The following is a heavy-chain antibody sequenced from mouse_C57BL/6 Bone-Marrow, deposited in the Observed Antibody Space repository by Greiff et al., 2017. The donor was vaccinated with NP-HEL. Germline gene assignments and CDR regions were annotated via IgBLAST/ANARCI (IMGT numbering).Heavy chain of an antibody. Sequence: VQLQQSGPELVKPGASVKISCKASGYAFSSSWMNWVKQRPGKGLEWIGRIYPGDGDTNYNGKFKGKATLTADKYSSTAYLQLSSLTSEGSAVYFCARRDYRSWFAYWGQGPLVTVSA. D-gene: IGHD2-14*01. CDR1: GYAFSSSW. V-gene: IGHV1-82*01. CDR2: IYPGDGDT. CDR3: ARRDYRSWFAY. J-gene: IGHJ3*01.